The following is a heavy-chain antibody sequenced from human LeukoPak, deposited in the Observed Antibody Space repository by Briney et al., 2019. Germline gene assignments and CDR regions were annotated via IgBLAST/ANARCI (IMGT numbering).Heavy chain of an antibody. Sequence: GRSLRLSCTASGFTFGDYAMSWFRQAPGKGLEWVGFIRSKAYGGTTEYAASVKGRFTISRYDSKSIAYLQMNSLKTEDTAVYYCTRGGYSGYVTFDYWGQGTLVTVSS. CDR3: TRGGYSGYVTFDY. CDR1: GFTFGDYA. CDR2: IRSKAYGGTT. D-gene: IGHD5-12*01. V-gene: IGHV3-49*03. J-gene: IGHJ4*02.